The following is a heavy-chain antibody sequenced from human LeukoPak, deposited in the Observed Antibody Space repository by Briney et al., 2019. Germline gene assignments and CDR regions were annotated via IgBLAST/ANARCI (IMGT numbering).Heavy chain of an antibody. Sequence: KSSESLSLTCTVSGGSISSYYWSWIRQPPGKGLEWIGYIYYGGSTNYNPSLKSRVTISVDTSKNQFSLKLSSVTAADTAVYYCARGYCSGGSCYSWYFDLWGRGTLVTVSS. V-gene: IGHV4-59*01. CDR2: IYYGGST. CDR1: GGSISSYY. J-gene: IGHJ2*01. D-gene: IGHD2-15*01. CDR3: ARGYCSGGSCYSWYFDL.